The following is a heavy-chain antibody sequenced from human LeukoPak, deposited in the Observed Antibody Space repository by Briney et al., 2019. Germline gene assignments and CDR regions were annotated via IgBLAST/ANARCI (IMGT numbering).Heavy chain of an antibody. D-gene: IGHD3-22*01. Sequence: SETLSPTCTVSGGSISSYYWNWIRQPAGKGLEWIGRIYTSENTNYSPSLKSRVTISVDKSKNQFSLKLSSVTAADTAVYYCAGTDTSGYDRFDYWGQGALVTVSS. V-gene: IGHV4-4*07. J-gene: IGHJ4*02. CDR1: GGSISSYY. CDR2: IYTSENT. CDR3: AGTDTSGYDRFDY.